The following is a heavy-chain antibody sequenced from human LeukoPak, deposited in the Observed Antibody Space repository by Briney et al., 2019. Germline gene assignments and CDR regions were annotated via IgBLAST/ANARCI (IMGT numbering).Heavy chain of an antibody. V-gene: IGHV3-21*01. CDR2: ISSSSSYI. CDR1: GFTFSSYS. CDR3: AREDRWAVARSCFDY. D-gene: IGHD6-19*01. J-gene: IGHJ4*02. Sequence: GGSLRLSCAASGFTFSSYSMNWVRQAPGKGLEWVSSISSSSSYIYYADSVKGRFTISRDNAKNSLYLQMNSLRAEDTAVYYCAREDRWAVARSCFDYWGQGTLVTVSS.